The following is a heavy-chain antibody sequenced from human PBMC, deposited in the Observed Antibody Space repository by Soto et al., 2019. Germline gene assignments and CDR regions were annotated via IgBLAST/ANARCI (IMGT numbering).Heavy chain of an antibody. CDR1: GDTCIHYA. D-gene: IGHD3-10*01. J-gene: IGHJ4*02. Sequence: ASLKVSCKASGDTCIHYAISWVRQAPGQGLEWMGWISTYNGNTKYAQKLQGRVTMTTDTSTSTAYMELRSLRSDDTAVFYCAREMVRGVGSDYWGQGT. CDR3: AREMVRGVGSDY. V-gene: IGHV1-18*01. CDR2: ISTYNGNT.